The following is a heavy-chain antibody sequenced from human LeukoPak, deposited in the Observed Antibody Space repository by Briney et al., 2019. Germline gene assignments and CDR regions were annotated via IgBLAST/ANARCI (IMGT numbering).Heavy chain of an antibody. J-gene: IGHJ4*02. V-gene: IGHV1-18*01. CDR2: ISAYSGNT. Sequence: ASVKVSCKASGYTFTSYGISWVRQAPGQGLEWMGWISAYSGNTNYAQKLQGRVTMTTDTSTSTAYMELRSLRSDDTAVYYCARGGSSGLREPRYYFDYWGQGTLVTVSS. D-gene: IGHD6-13*01. CDR3: ARGGSSGLREPRYYFDY. CDR1: GYTFTSYG.